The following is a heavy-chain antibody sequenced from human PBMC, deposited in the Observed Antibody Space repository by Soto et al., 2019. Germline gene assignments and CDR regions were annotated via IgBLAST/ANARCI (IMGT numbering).Heavy chain of an antibody. CDR1: GFSLSTTREG. D-gene: IGHD3-16*01. CDR2: IYWDDDK. V-gene: IGHV2-5*02. Sequence: QITLKESGPTLVKPTQTLTLTCTFSGFSLSTTREGVGWIRQPPGKALEWLAVIYWDDDKRYSPSVRNRLTITEDTSKNQVVFSLTNVDSADTATYFCAHCNAYFNYWGQGTLVTVSS. CDR3: AHCNAYFNY. J-gene: IGHJ4*02.